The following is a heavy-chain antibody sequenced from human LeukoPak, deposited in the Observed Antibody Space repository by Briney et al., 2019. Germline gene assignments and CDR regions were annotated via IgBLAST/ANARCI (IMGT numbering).Heavy chain of an antibody. CDR1: GGSFSGYY. CDR2: INHSGST. V-gene: IGHV4-34*01. J-gene: IGHJ4*02. CDR3: ARARGDHDDIVVVPAAIPFFDY. Sequence: SETLSLTCAVYGGSFSGYYWSWIRQPPGKGLEWIGEINHSGSTNYNPSLKSRVTISVDTSKNQFSLKLSSVTAADTAVYYCARARGDHDDIVVVPAAIPFFDYWGQGTLVTVSS. D-gene: IGHD2-2*02.